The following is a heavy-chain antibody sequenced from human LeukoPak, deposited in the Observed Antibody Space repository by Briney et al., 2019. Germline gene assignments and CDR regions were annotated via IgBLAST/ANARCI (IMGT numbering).Heavy chain of an antibody. CDR3: ARGKSSGPFGY. V-gene: IGHV1-69*06. CDR2: IIPILGTA. CDR1: GGTFSSYA. Sequence: WASVKVSCKASGGTFSSYAISWVRQAPGQGLEWMGGIIPILGTANYAQKFQGRVTITADKSTSTAHMELSSLRSEDTAVYYCARGKSSGPFGYWGQGTLVTVSS. D-gene: IGHD6-19*01. J-gene: IGHJ4*02.